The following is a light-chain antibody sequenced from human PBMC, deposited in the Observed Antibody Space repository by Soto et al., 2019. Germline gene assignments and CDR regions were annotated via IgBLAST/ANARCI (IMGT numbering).Light chain of an antibody. Sequence: DIQLTQSPSFLSASVGDRVTITCRARQGISSYLAWYQVKPGKAPKPLTYAASTLQSGVPSRFSGSGSGAEFSLTISSLQPEDFVTYDCQQLKSYPLTFGGGNKVEIK. CDR3: QQLKSYPLT. CDR2: AAS. V-gene: IGKV1-9*01. J-gene: IGKJ4*01. CDR1: QGISSY.